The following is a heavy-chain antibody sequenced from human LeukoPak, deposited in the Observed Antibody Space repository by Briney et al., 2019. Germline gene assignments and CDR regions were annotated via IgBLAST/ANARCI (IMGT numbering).Heavy chain of an antibody. V-gene: IGHV3-21*01. CDR1: GFTFSSYS. J-gene: IGHJ4*02. D-gene: IGHD6-19*01. CDR2: ISSSSSYI. Sequence: GGSLRLSCAASGFTFSSYSMNWVRQAPGKGLEWVSSISSSSSYIYYADSVKGRFTISRDNAKNSLYLQMNSLRAEDTAVYYCARLYSSGWRYFDYWGQGTLVTVSS. CDR3: ARLYSSGWRYFDY.